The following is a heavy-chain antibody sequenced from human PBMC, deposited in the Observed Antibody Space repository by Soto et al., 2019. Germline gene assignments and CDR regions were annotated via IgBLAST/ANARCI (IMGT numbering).Heavy chain of an antibody. Sequence: SETLSLTCAVYGGSFSGYYWSWIRQPPGKGLEWIGEINHSGSTNYNPSLKSRVTISVDTSKNQFSLKLSSVTAADTAVYYCAREPEYSHGLDWGQGTLVTVSS. CDR2: INHSGST. V-gene: IGHV4-34*01. D-gene: IGHD5-18*01. CDR3: AREPEYSHGLD. J-gene: IGHJ4*02. CDR1: GGSFSGYY.